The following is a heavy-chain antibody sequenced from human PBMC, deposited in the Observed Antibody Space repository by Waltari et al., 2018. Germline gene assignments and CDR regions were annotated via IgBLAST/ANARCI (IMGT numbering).Heavy chain of an antibody. J-gene: IGHJ4*02. CDR1: GGPISSTTYY. CDR2: IHYSGNT. CDR3: ARRVVTTGGVDY. Sequence: QLQLQESGPRLVRPSETLSPTCPVSGGPISSTTYYWAWIRQTPGKGLEWIGYIHYSGNTYYNPSLRSRVTISVDTSKNQFSLNLRSVTAADTAVYYCARRVVTTGGVDYWGQGTLVTVSS. V-gene: IGHV4-39*07. D-gene: IGHD2-21*02.